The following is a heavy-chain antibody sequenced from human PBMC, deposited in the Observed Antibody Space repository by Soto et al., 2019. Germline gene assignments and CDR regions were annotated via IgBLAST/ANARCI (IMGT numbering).Heavy chain of an antibody. J-gene: IGHJ4*02. CDR2: IYSGGST. CDR1: GGSISQYY. D-gene: IGHD3-10*01. V-gene: IGHV4-4*07. Sequence: QVQLQESGPGLVKPSETLSLSCGVSGGSISQYYWSWIRQPAGKGLEWIGRIYSGGSTNYNPALESRVTMSADTSKNQFSLKLSSVTAADTAVYYCARGPGGFGDFSLDYWGQGTLVTVSS. CDR3: ARGPGGFGDFSLDY.